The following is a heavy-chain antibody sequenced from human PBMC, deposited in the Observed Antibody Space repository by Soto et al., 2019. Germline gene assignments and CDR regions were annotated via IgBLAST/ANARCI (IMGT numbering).Heavy chain of an antibody. CDR1: GYTFTSYG. D-gene: IGHD3-3*01. J-gene: IGHJ6*02. CDR3: ARTYYDFWSGYLYYYYYGMDA. Sequence: ASVKVSCKASGYTFTSYGISWVRQAPGQGLEWMGWISAYNGNTNYAQKLQGRVTMTTDTSTSTAYMELRSLRSDDTAVYYCARTYYDFWSGYLYYYYYGMDAWGQGTTVTVSS. V-gene: IGHV1-18*01. CDR2: ISAYNGNT.